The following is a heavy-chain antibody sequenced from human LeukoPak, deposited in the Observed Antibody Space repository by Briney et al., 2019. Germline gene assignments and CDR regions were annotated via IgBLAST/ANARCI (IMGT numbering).Heavy chain of an antibody. J-gene: IGHJ4*02. V-gene: IGHV1-69*13. CDR1: GGTFSGYA. Sequence: SVKVSCKASGGTFSGYAISWVRQAPGQGLEWMGGIIPIFGTANYAQKFQGRVTITADESTSTAYMELSSLRSEDTAVYYCATGISSSIAARPYYFDYWGQGTLVTVSS. D-gene: IGHD6-6*01. CDR2: IIPIFGTA. CDR3: ATGISSSIAARPYYFDY.